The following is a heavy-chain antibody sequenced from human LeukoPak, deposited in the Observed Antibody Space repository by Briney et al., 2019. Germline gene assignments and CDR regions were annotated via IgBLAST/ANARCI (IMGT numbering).Heavy chain of an antibody. CDR1: GYSFSTYW. CDR2: IYPGDSDT. V-gene: IGHV5-51*01. Sequence: GESLKISCKGSGYSFSTYWIAWVRQMPGKGLEWMGIIYPGDSDTRYSPSFQGQVTISADKSISTACLQWRSLKASDSAMYYSVRRGRDWNFDYWGQGTLVTVSS. CDR3: VRRGRDWNFDY. J-gene: IGHJ4*02. D-gene: IGHD3/OR15-3a*01.